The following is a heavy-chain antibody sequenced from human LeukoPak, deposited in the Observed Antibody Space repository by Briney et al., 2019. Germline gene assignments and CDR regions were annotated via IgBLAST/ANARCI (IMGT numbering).Heavy chain of an antibody. CDR3: ARRVRGVMVGGRYYYYMDV. J-gene: IGHJ6*03. Sequence: SETLSLTCTVSGGSISSSSYYWGWIRQPPGKGLEWIGSIYYSGSTYYNPSLKSRVTISVDTSKNQFSLKLSSVTAADTAVYYCARRVRGVMVGGRYYYYMDVWGKGTTVTISS. D-gene: IGHD3-10*01. V-gene: IGHV4-39*01. CDR1: GGSISSSSYY. CDR2: IYYSGST.